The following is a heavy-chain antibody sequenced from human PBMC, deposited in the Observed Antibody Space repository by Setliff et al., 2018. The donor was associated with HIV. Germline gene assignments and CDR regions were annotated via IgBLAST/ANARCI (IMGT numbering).Heavy chain of an antibody. Sequence: SETLSLTCAVYGGSFSGYYWSWIRQTPGKGLEWIGEINHSGSTNYNPSLKSRVSISVDTSKNQFSLKPTSVTVADTAVYYCARVYPPNSLIKFVPGAFDYWGQGTLVTVSS. V-gene: IGHV4-34*01. CDR1: GGSFSGYY. D-gene: IGHD3-10*01. J-gene: IGHJ4*02. CDR2: INHSGST. CDR3: ARVYPPNSLIKFVPGAFDY.